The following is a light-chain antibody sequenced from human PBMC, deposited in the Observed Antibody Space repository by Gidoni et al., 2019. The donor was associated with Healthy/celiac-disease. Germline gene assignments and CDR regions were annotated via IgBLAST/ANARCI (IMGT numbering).Light chain of an antibody. CDR3: QQSDSTPLT. CDR2: AAS. J-gene: IGKJ4*02. V-gene: IGKV1-39*01. CDR1: QSLRSY. Sequence: DIQMTQSPSSLSASVGDRVTITCRASQSLRSYLNWYQQKPGKAPKLLIYAASSLQSGVPSRFSGSGSGTDFTLTISSLQPEEFVTYYCQQSDSTPLTFGGGTKVEIK.